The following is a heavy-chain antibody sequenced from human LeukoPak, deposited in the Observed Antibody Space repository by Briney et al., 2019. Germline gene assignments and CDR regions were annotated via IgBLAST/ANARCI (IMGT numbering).Heavy chain of an antibody. V-gene: IGHV3-23*01. D-gene: IGHD2-21*01. Sequence: GGSLRLSCAASGFALSSYAMSWVRQAPGKGLEWVSATSSSDAGTYHAESVRGRFTISRDNSKNTLYLQMNSLRADDAAVYYCARDNYSYRLDLWGQGTLVTVSS. CDR2: TSSSDAGT. CDR3: ARDNYSYRLDL. J-gene: IGHJ5*02. CDR1: GFALSSYA.